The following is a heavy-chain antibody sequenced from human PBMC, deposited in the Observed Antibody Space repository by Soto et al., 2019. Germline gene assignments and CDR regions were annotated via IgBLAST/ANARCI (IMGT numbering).Heavy chain of an antibody. CDR2: MNPNSGNT. Sequence: QVQLVQSGAEVKKPGASVKVSCKASGYTFSSYDITWVRQAPGQGLEWMGWMNPNSGNTGYAHKFQSRVTMTRNTARSPGYMEQSSLRSEDTAVYYRTREYSRGWSKDWGQGTLVSVSS. CDR3: TREYSRGWSKD. J-gene: IGHJ4*02. V-gene: IGHV1-8*01. D-gene: IGHD6-19*01. CDR1: GYTFSSYD.